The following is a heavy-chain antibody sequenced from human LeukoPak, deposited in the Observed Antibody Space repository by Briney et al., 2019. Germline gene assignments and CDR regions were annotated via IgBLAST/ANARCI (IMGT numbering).Heavy chain of an antibody. CDR3: ARDTSDYGLDY. D-gene: IGHD4-17*01. CDR1: GFTLSSYG. J-gene: IGHJ4*02. V-gene: IGHV3-33*01. Sequence: PGGSLRLSCAASGFTLSSYGMHWVRQAPGKGLEWVAVIWYDGSNKYYADSVKGRFTISRDNSKNTLYLQMNSLRAEDTAVYYCARDTSDYGLDYWGQGSLVTVSS. CDR2: IWYDGSNK.